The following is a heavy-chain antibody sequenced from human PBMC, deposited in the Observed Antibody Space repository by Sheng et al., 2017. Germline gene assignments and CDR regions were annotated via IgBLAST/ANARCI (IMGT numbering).Heavy chain of an antibody. CDR3: AADPVAADTADY. J-gene: IGHJ4*02. Sequence: QVQLVQSGTEVKKPGASVKVSCKASGSTFTSYYIHWVRQAPGQGLEWMGIINSSGGGTIYAQKFQGRVTMTRDTSTSTMYMELSSLRAEDTAVYYCAADPVAADTADYWGQGTLVTVSS. D-gene: IGHD6-13*01. V-gene: IGHV1-46*01. CDR2: INSSGGGT. CDR1: GSTFTSYY.